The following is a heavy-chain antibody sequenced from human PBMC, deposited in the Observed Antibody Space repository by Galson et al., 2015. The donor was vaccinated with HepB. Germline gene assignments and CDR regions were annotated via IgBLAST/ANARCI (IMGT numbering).Heavy chain of an antibody. CDR3: ARSPWGWIAPIYYYYGMDV. CDR2: ISYDGNNE. CDR1: GFSFNTYA. D-gene: IGHD2-2*03. V-gene: IGHV3-30*04. J-gene: IGHJ6*02. Sequence: SLRLSCAASGFSFNTYAIHWVRQAPGKGLEWVALISYDGNNEHYADSVKGRVTVSRDNSKNTVYLQMNSLRPEDTAIYYCARSPWGWIAPIYYYYGMDVWGQGTTVAVSS.